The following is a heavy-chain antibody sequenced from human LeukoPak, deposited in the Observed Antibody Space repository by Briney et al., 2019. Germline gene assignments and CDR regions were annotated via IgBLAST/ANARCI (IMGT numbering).Heavy chain of an antibody. D-gene: IGHD1-26*01. V-gene: IGHV3-53*01. CDR1: GFTVSSNY. Sequence: GGSLRLSCAAPGFTVSSNYMSWVRQAPGKGLEWVSVIFSGGSTNYADSVKGRFTISRDNSKNTLYLQMNSLRAEDTAVYYCARGGGGYFLDYYFDYWGQGTLVTVSS. CDR2: IFSGGST. CDR3: ARGGGGYFLDYYFDY. J-gene: IGHJ4*02.